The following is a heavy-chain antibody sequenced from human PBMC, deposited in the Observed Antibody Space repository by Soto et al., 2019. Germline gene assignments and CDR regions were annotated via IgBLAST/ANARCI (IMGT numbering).Heavy chain of an antibody. D-gene: IGHD3-22*01. V-gene: IGHV3-48*02. CDR3: ARESGYYFAH. J-gene: IGHJ4*02. Sequence: PGGSLILSCAASGFTFTTYSMNWVRQAPGKGLEWVSYISSSSRIIYYADSVKGRFTISRDNAKNSLYLQMNSLRDEDTAVYYCARESGYYFAHWGQGTQVTVSS. CDR1: GFTFTTYS. CDR2: ISSSSRII.